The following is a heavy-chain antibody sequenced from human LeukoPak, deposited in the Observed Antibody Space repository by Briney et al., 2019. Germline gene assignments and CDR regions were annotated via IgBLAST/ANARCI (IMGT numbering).Heavy chain of an antibody. Sequence: SETLSLTCTVSGGSISSGSYYWSWIRQPAGKGLEWIGRIYTSGGTNYNPSLKSRVTISVDTSKNQFSLKLSSVTAADTAVYYCARDSPDYYGSGSSPFDYWGQGTLVTVSS. D-gene: IGHD3-10*01. J-gene: IGHJ4*02. V-gene: IGHV4-61*02. CDR2: IYTSGGT. CDR3: ARDSPDYYGSGSSPFDY. CDR1: GGSISSGSYY.